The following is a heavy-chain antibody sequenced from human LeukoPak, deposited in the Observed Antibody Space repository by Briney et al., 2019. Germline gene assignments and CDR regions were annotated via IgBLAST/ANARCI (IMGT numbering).Heavy chain of an antibody. J-gene: IGHJ6*03. CDR3: AKGKKLAARPYYMDV. CDR2: ISSSSNYI. CDR1: GFTFSSYS. Sequence: GGSLRLSCAASGFTFSSYSMNWVRQAPGKGLEWVSFISSSSNYIYYADSVKGRFTISRDNAKNSLYLQMNSLRAEDTAIYYCAKGKKLAARPYYMDVWGKGTTVTVSS. D-gene: IGHD6-6*01. V-gene: IGHV3-21*04.